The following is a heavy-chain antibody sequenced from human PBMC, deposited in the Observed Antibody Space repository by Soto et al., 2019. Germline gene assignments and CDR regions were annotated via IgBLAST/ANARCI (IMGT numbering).Heavy chain of an antibody. CDR3: AKALKYSSSPTFDY. J-gene: IGHJ4*02. D-gene: IGHD6-13*01. V-gene: IGHV3-23*01. CDR2: ISGSGGST. CDR1: GFTFSSYA. Sequence: GGSLRLSCAASGFTFSSYAMSWVRQAPGKGLEWVSAISGSGGSTYYADSVKGRFTISRDNSKNTLYLQMNSLRAEDAAVYYCAKALKYSSSPTFDYWGQGTLVTVSS.